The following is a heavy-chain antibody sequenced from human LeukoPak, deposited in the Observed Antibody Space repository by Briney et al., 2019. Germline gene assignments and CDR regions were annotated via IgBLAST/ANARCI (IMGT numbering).Heavy chain of an antibody. CDR1: GFTFNDYA. D-gene: IGHD6-19*01. Sequence: GRSLRLSCAASGFTFNDYAMHWVRQAPGKGLEWVSGISWNSGSIGYADSVKGGFTISRNNAKNSLYLQINRLRAEDTALYSCAKYITGGSGWAFDYWGQGTLVTVSS. V-gene: IGHV3-9*01. J-gene: IGHJ4*02. CDR2: ISWNSGSI. CDR3: AKYITGGSGWAFDY.